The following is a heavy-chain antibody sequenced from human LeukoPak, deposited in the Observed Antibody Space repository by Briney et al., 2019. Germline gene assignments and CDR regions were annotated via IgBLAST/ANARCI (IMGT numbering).Heavy chain of an antibody. CDR3: AKPMYYYDSSGYPYYFDY. Sequence: PGGSLRLSCAASGFTFSSYSMNWVRQAPGKGLEWVSSISSSSSYLYYADSVKGRFTISRDNSKNTLYLQMNSLRAEDTAVYYCAKPMYYYDSSGYPYYFDYWGQGTLVTVSS. D-gene: IGHD3-22*01. CDR2: ISSSSSYL. CDR1: GFTFSSYS. J-gene: IGHJ4*02. V-gene: IGHV3-21*04.